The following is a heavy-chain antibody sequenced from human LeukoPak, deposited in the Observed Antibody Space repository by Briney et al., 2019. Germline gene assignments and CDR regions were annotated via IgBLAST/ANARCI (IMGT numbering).Heavy chain of an antibody. Sequence: KHGESLKISCKGSGYTFTNYWIGWVRQMPGKGLEFMGIIYPGDSDTRYSPSFQGQVIISVDKSINTAYLQWSSLKASDSAMYYCARAGYSNRWDGVDYWGQGTLVTVSS. CDR2: IYPGDSDT. V-gene: IGHV5-51*01. CDR1: GYTFTNYW. D-gene: IGHD2/OR15-2a*01. CDR3: ARAGYSNRWDGVDY. J-gene: IGHJ4*02.